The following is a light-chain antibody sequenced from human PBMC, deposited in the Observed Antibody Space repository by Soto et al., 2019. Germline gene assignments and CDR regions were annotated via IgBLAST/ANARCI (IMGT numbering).Light chain of an antibody. CDR3: SSYTSSSNPYV. CDR1: SSDVGGYNY. CDR2: EVS. Sequence: QSVVTQPASVSGSLGQSIAISCTGTSSDVGGYNYVSWYQLHPGKAPKLMIYEVSNRPSGVSNRFSGSKSGNTASLTISGLQAEDEADYYCSSYTSSSNPYVFGTGTKVTV. J-gene: IGLJ1*01. V-gene: IGLV2-14*01.